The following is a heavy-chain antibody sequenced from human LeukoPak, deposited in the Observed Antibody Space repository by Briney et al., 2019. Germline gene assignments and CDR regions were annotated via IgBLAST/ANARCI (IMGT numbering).Heavy chain of an antibody. CDR1: GGSFSGYY. CDR3: ARRKVGFWSGYDAFDI. D-gene: IGHD3-3*01. Sequence: SETLSLTCAVYGGSFSGYYWGWIRQPPGKGLEWIGSIYYSGSTYYNPSLKSRVTISVDTSKNQFSLKLSSVTAADTAVYYCARRKVGFWSGYDAFDIWGQGTMVTVSS. J-gene: IGHJ3*02. V-gene: IGHV4-39*01. CDR2: IYYSGST.